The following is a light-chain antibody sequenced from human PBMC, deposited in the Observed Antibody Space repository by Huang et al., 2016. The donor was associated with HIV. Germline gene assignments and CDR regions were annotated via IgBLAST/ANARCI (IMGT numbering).Light chain of an antibody. CDR3: QQYHSLPWT. J-gene: IGKJ1*01. CDR1: QGIVNS. V-gene: IGKV1-NL1*01. CDR2: ATS. Sequence: DIQMTQSPSSLSASVGDRVTITCRASQGIVNSLAWYQQKPEKAPRLLLYATSTLESGVPSSFSGSGSGTHYTLTINTLQPEDIASYYCQQYHSLPWTFGQGTKVEIK.